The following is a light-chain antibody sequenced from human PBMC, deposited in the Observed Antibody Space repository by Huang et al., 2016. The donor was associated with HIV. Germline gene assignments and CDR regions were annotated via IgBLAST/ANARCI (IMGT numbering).Light chain of an antibody. Sequence: QLTQSPPSLSASVGDTIIISCRASQDIGTSLAWYQQKTGRAPKLLIAGASTLQTGFPSRFSGDSAGTFFTLFITGLQPEDFATYYCQQLHTYPITFGQGTRLDIK. J-gene: IGKJ5*01. CDR3: QQLHTYPIT. CDR1: QDIGTS. CDR2: GAS. V-gene: IGKV1-13*02.